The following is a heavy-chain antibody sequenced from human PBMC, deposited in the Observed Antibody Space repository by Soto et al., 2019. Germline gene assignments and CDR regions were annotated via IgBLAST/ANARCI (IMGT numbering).Heavy chain of an antibody. J-gene: IGHJ4*02. CDR1: GFTFSSYA. CDR3: ARDVHSGGSGGDLYSPLFDY. V-gene: IGHV3-30-3*01. Sequence: QVQLVESGGGVVQPGRSLRLSCAASGFTFSSYAMHWVRQAPGKGLEWVAVISYDGSNKYYADSVKGRFTISRDNSKNTRYLQMNSLRAEDTAVYYCARDVHSGGSGGDLYSPLFDYCGQGTLVTVSS. D-gene: IGHD2-21*02. CDR2: ISYDGSNK.